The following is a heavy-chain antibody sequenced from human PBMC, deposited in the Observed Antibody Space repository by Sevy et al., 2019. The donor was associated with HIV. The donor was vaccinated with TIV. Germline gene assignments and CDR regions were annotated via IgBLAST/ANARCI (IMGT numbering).Heavy chain of an antibody. J-gene: IGHJ4*02. CDR3: ARERLRGLED. Sequence: GGSLRLSCAASGFTFSDYYMTWIRQAPGKGLEWVAHIGSSDSTIHYVDSVKGRFTISRDNVNNALFLQMNSLRAEDTAVYYCARERLRGLEDWGQGTLVTVSS. D-gene: IGHD3-16*01. V-gene: IGHV3-11*01. CDR1: GFTFSDYY. CDR2: IGSSDSTI.